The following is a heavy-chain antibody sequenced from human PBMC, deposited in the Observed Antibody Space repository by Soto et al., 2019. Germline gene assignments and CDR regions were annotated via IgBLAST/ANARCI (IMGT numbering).Heavy chain of an antibody. CDR3: ARVGFYAMAPKDYDAFDI. V-gene: IGHV1-69*13. Sequence: AASVKVSCKASGGTFSSYAISWVRQAPGQGLEWMGGIIPIFGTANYAQKFQGRVTITADESTSTAYMELSSLRSEDTAVYYCARVGFYAMAPKDYDAFDIWGQGTMVTVSS. CDR2: IIPIFGTA. CDR1: GGTFSSYA. D-gene: IGHD5-18*01. J-gene: IGHJ3*02.